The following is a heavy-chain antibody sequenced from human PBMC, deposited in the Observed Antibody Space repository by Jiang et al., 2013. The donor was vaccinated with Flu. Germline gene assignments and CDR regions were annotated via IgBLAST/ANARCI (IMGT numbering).Heavy chain of an antibody. V-gene: IGHV3-21*01. CDR2: ISSSRSYI. CDR1: GFTFSSYG. J-gene: IGHJ4*02. CDR3: AREAYSGSYYEY. D-gene: IGHD1-26*01. Sequence: VQLVESGGGLVKPGGSLRLSCAASGFTFSSYGMNWVRQAPGKGLEWVSSISSSRSYIYYADSVKGRFTISRDNAKNSLFLQMNSLRAEDTAVYYCAREAYSGSYYEYWGQGTPVTVSS.